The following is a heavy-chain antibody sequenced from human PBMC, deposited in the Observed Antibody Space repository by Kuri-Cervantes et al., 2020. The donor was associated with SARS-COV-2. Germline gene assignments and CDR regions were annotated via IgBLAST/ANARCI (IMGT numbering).Heavy chain of an antibody. CDR3: ARGMVRGLIQSYYYGMDV. D-gene: IGHD3-10*01. J-gene: IGHJ6*02. Sequence: ASVKVSCKASGYTFSDYYMYWVRQAPGQGLEWMGWINPNSGGTNDAQKFQGWVTMTRDTSSTGYMELSRLRSDDTAVYYCARGMVRGLIQSYYYGMDVWGQGTTVTVSS. V-gene: IGHV1-2*04. CDR1: GYTFSDYY. CDR2: INPNSGGT.